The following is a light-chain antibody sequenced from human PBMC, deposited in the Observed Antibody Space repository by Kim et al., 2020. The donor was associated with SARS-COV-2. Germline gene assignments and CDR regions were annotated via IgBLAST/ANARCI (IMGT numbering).Light chain of an antibody. CDR2: LNSDGSH. V-gene: IGLV4-69*01. CDR1: SGNSSYA. CDR3: QTWGTVV. Sequence: LGAAVKLTCTLSSGNSSYAIAWHQQQPEKGPRYLMKLNSDGSHSKGDGIPDRFSGSSSGAERYLTISSLQSEDEADYYCQTWGTVVFGGGTQLTVL. J-gene: IGLJ2*01.